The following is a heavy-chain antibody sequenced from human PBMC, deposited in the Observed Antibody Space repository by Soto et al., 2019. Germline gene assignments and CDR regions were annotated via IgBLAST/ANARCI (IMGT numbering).Heavy chain of an antibody. CDR3: ARVGDYYGSGSYYSSGLHYYYYMDV. CDR2: IKQDGSEK. Sequence: GGSLRLSCAASGFTFSSYWMSWVRQAPGKGLEWVANIKQDGSEKYYVDSVKGRFTISRDNAKNSLYLQMNSLRAEDTAVYYCARVGDYYGSGSYYSSGLHYYYYMDVWGKGTTVTVSS. CDR1: GFTFSSYW. D-gene: IGHD3-10*01. V-gene: IGHV3-7*01. J-gene: IGHJ6*03.